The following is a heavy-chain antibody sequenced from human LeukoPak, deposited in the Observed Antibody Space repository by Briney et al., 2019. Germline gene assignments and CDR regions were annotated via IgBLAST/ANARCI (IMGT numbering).Heavy chain of an antibody. CDR2: IYYSGNT. CDR3: ARVNDCSRASCFTSWFDP. J-gene: IGHJ5*02. Sequence: PSETLSLTCTVSGGSISPDNYFWGWIRQPPGKGLEWIGTIYYSGNTYYNPSLKSRLTISMDTPKNQFSLKLTSVTAADTAVYYCARVNDCSRASCFTSWFDPWGQGTLVTVSS. D-gene: IGHD2-2*02. V-gene: IGHV4-39*07. CDR1: GGSISPDNYF.